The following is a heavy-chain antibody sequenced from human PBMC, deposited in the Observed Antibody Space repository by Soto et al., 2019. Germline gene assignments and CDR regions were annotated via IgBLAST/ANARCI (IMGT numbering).Heavy chain of an antibody. CDR3: AREQRNIVGIYYSYYAMDV. CDR1: GSSISGHY. J-gene: IGHJ6*02. CDR2: FSTGATT. Sequence: QVQLQESGPRLVRPSETLSLTCSVSGSSISGHYWTWIRQPAGKGLEWIGRFSTGATTNPSLRSRVTMSVDTSKNQFSLRLNSVTAADTAVYYCAREQRNIVGIYYSYYAMDVWGQGTTVTVSS. D-gene: IGHD3-22*01. V-gene: IGHV4-4*07.